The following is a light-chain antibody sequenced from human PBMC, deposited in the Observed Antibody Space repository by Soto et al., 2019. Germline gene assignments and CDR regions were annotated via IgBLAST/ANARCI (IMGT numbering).Light chain of an antibody. CDR1: RSNIGRNS. CDR3: AAWDDSLNGRV. J-gene: IGLJ3*02. CDR2: SSN. Sequence: QSVLTQPPSASGTPGQRVTIPCSGTRSNIGRNSVNWYLQLPGTAPRLLIFSSNQRPLGVPDRFSGSRSGTSASLAITGLRSEDDAYYYCAAWDDSLNGRVFGGGTQLTVL. V-gene: IGLV1-44*01.